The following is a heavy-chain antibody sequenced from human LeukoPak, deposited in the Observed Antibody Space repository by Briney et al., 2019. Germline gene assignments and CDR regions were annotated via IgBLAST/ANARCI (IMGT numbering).Heavy chain of an antibody. J-gene: IGHJ4*02. Sequence: GSLRLSCSASGFTFTTYGMNWVRQAPGKGLEGVSGIGGSGTRTYYADSVKGRFTISRDNSKNTLYLQMNSLRAEDTAVYYCARDRTTVTGWDGWGQGTLVTVSS. V-gene: IGHV3-23*01. CDR3: ARDRTTVTGWDG. D-gene: IGHD4-17*01. CDR2: IGGSGTRT. CDR1: GFTFTTYG.